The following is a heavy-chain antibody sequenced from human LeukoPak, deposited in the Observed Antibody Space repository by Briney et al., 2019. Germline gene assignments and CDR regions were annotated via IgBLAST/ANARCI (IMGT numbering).Heavy chain of an antibody. Sequence: GGSLRLSCAASGFTFSSYEMNWVRQAPGKGLEWVSYISSSGSTIYYADSVKGRFTISRDNAKNSLYLQMNSLRAEDTAVYYCAREDQAGDAFDIWGQGTMVTVSS. J-gene: IGHJ3*02. CDR2: ISSSGSTI. V-gene: IGHV3-48*03. CDR1: GFTFSSYE. CDR3: AREDQAGDAFDI.